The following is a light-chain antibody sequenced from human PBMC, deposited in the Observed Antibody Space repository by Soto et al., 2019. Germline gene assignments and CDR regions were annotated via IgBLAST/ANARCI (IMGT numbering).Light chain of an antibody. Sequence: ETVLTQSPGTLSLSPGERATLSCRASQSVSSSYLAWYQQKPGQAPRLLIYVTSSRATGIPDRFSGSGSGTHFTLTISRLEPEDFAVYYCQQYGSSPLFIFGPGTKVDIK. CDR3: QQYGSSPLFI. CDR2: VTS. J-gene: IGKJ3*01. CDR1: QSVSSSY. V-gene: IGKV3-20*01.